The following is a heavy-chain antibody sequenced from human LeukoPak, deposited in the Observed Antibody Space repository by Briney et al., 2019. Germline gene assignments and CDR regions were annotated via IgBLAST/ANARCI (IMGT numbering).Heavy chain of an antibody. CDR2: IYSGGST. CDR1: GFTVSSNY. D-gene: IGHD3-3*01. Sequence: GGSLRLSCAASGFTVSSNYMSWVRQAPGKGLEWVSVIYSGGSTYYADSVKGRFTISRDNSKNTLCLQVNSLRAEDTAVYYCARDLPYYDFWSGLDYMDVWGKGTTVTVSS. CDR3: ARDLPYYDFWSGLDYMDV. V-gene: IGHV3-66*02. J-gene: IGHJ6*03.